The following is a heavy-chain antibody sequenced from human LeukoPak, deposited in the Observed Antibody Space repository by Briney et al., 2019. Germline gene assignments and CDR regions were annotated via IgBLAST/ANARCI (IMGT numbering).Heavy chain of an antibody. CDR2: ISSSGTI. CDR3: AREWPRADYIFDY. CDR1: GFTFSSYS. J-gene: IGHJ4*02. Sequence: PGGSLRLSCAASGFTFSSYSMNWVRQAPGEGLEWISYISSSGTIYYVDSVKGRFTISRDNAKNSLYLQMNSLRAEDTAVYYCAREWPRADYIFDYWGQGTLVTVSS. D-gene: IGHD4-11*01. V-gene: IGHV3-48*01.